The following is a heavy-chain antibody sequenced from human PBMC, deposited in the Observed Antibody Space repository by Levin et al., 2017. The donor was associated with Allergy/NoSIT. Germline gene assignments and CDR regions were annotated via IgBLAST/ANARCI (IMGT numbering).Heavy chain of an antibody. CDR3: ARWGSTSCYDY. Sequence: PSETLSLTCAASGFTFSTYAMHWVRQAPGKGLEYVSAISTNGGGTYYANSVKGRFTISRDNSKNTLFLHMGNLRAEDMAVYYCARWGSTSCYDYWGQGTLVTVSS. D-gene: IGHD2-2*01. J-gene: IGHJ4*02. CDR1: GFTFSTYA. V-gene: IGHV3-64*01. CDR2: ISTNGGGT.